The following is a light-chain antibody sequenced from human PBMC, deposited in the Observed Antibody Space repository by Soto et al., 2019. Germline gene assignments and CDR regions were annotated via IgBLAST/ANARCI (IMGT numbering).Light chain of an antibody. J-gene: IGKJ1*01. Sequence: DIPMTQSPATLSASVGDRVTITCRASQSISTWLPWYQQKPGQAPKLLIYDASYLERGVPSRFSGSGSGTEFTLTISSLQTDDLASYYCQQNNIFWTFGQGTNVEI. CDR3: QQNNIFWT. CDR2: DAS. V-gene: IGKV1-5*01. CDR1: QSISTW.